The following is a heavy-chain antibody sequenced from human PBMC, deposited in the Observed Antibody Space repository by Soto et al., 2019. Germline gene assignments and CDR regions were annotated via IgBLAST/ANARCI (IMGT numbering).Heavy chain of an antibody. D-gene: IGHD2-21*01. J-gene: IGHJ5*02. CDR1: GGSISSGGYS. Sequence: QLQLQESGSGLVKPSQTLSLTCAVSGGSISSGGYSWSWIRQPPGKGLEWIGYIYHSGSTYYNPSLKSRVTISVDRSKNQFYLKLSSVTAADSAVYYCAGVRGPYCGGECYPPTPNWFDPWGQGTLVTVSS. CDR2: IYHSGST. V-gene: IGHV4-30-2*01. CDR3: AGVRGPYCGGECYPPTPNWFDP.